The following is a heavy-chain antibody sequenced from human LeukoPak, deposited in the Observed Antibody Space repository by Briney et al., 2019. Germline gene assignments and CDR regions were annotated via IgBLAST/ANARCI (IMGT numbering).Heavy chain of an antibody. J-gene: IGHJ3*02. CDR3: ARRNWNPDAFDI. D-gene: IGHD1-1*01. CDR2: INHSGST. Sequence: PSETLSLTCAVYGGSFSGYYWSWIRQPPGKGLEWIGEINHSGSTNYNPSLKSRVTISVDTSKNQFSLKLSSVTAADTAVYYCARRNWNPDAFDIWGQGTMVTVSS. V-gene: IGHV4-34*01. CDR1: GGSFSGYY.